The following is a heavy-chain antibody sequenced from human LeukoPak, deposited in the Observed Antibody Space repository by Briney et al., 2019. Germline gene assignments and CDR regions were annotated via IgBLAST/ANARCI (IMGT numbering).Heavy chain of an antibody. CDR2: INPSGGST. CDR3: ARDPLRYGMDV. V-gene: IGHV1-46*01. Sequence: GASVTVSCKASGYTFTSYYMHWVRQAPGQGLEWMGIINPSGGSTSYAQKFQGRVTMTRDTSTSTVYMELSSLRSEDTAVYYCARDPLRYGMDVWGQGTTVTVSS. CDR1: GYTFTSYY. J-gene: IGHJ6*02. D-gene: IGHD5/OR15-5a*01.